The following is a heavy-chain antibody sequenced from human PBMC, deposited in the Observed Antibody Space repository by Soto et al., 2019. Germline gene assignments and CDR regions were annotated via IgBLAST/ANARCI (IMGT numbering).Heavy chain of an antibody. Sequence: EVQLLESGGGLVQPGNFLRLSCAASGFTFSNYAMSWVRQSPGKGLEWVSGIVASGDSTYYAASVKGRFTISRDNSKNALYLYMNSLRAEDTALYYCAKQRADYGSGADTFYFDSWGQGALVTVSS. D-gene: IGHD3-10*01. CDR1: GFTFSNYA. CDR2: IVASGDST. J-gene: IGHJ4*02. CDR3: AKQRADYGSGADTFYFDS. V-gene: IGHV3-23*01.